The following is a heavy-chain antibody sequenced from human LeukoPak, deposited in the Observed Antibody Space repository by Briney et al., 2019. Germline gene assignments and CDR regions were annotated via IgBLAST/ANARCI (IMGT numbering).Heavy chain of an antibody. CDR2: ISAYNGNT. CDR3: ARRVRDYILTGYYFGSAFDI. D-gene: IGHD3-9*01. CDR1: GYTFTSYC. V-gene: IGHV1-18*01. Sequence: GASVTVSCKASGYTFTSYCISWVRQAPGQGLEWMGWISAYNGNTNYAQKLQGRVTMTTDTSTSTAYMELRSLRSDDTAVYYCARRVRDYILTGYYFGSAFDIWCQGTMVTVSS. J-gene: IGHJ3*02.